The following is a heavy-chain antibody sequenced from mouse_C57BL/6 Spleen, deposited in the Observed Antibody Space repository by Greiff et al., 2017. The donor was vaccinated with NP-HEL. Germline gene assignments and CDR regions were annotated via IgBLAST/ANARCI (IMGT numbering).Heavy chain of an antibody. V-gene: IGHV1-26*01. CDR2: INPNNGGT. CDR3: ARGEYGSSPDV. D-gene: IGHD1-1*01. CDR1: GYTFTDYY. J-gene: IGHJ1*03. Sequence: EVQLQQSGPELVKPGASVKISCKASGYTFTDYYMNWVKQSHGKSLEWIGDINPNNGGTSYNQKFKGKATLTVDKSSSTAYMELRSLTSEDSAVYYCARGEYGSSPDVWGTGTTVTVSS.